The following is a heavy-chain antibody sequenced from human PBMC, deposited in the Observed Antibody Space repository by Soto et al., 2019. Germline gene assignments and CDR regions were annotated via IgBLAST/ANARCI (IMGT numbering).Heavy chain of an antibody. J-gene: IGHJ4*02. CDR2: IHSGGST. CDR3: ARDGYSSSWSIS. D-gene: IGHD6-13*01. V-gene: IGHV3-66*01. Sequence: EVQLVESGGGLVQPGGSLRLSCAASGITVSTNYMSWVRQAPGRGLEWVSVIHSGGSTYYADSVKGRFTVSRDNSKNTLRLQMSSLSGEATAVYFCARDGYSSSWSISWGQGTLVTVSS. CDR1: GITVSTNY.